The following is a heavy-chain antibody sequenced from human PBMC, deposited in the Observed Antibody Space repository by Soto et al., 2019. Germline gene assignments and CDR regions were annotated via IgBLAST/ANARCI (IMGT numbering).Heavy chain of an antibody. CDR2: ISDYNGNT. J-gene: IGHJ4*02. Sequence: QVQLVQSGAEVKKPGASVKVSCKASGYTFTSYGISWVRQAPGQGLEWMGWISDYNGNTNYAQKSQDRVTMTTDTATSTAYWVQSSLRSYDPAVYYCAELEPDYDFWSGYCFDYWGQGTLVTVS. D-gene: IGHD3-3*01. CDR3: AELEPDYDFWSGYCFDY. V-gene: IGHV1-18*01. CDR1: GYTFTSYG.